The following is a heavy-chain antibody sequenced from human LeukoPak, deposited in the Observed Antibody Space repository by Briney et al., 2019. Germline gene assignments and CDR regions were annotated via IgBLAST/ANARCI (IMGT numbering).Heavy chain of an antibody. CDR2: IIPIFGTA. Sequence: SVKVSCKASGGTFSSYAISWVRQAPGQGLVWMGGIIPIFGTANYAQKFQGRVTITADESTSTAYMELSSLRSEDTAVYYCARDWVAAAGTSQDAFDIWGQGTMVTVSS. CDR3: ARDWVAAAGTSQDAFDI. D-gene: IGHD6-13*01. J-gene: IGHJ3*02. CDR1: GGTFSSYA. V-gene: IGHV1-69*01.